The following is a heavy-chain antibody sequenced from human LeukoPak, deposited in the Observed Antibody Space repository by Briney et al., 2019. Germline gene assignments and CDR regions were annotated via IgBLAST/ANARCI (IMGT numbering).Heavy chain of an antibody. J-gene: IGHJ4*02. Sequence: SETLSLTCTVSGGSISTYYWSWIRQPPGKGLEWIGYIYYSGSTNYNPSLKSRVTISVDTSKNQFSLKLSSVTAADTAVYYCARLPWPRYSSSWYGYWGQGTLVTVTS. CDR2: IYYSGST. V-gene: IGHV4-59*01. CDR1: GGSISTYY. D-gene: IGHD6-13*01. CDR3: ARLPWPRYSSSWYGY.